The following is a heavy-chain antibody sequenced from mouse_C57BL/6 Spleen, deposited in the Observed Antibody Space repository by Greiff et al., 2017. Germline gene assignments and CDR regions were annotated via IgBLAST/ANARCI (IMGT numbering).Heavy chain of an antibody. D-gene: IGHD1-1*01. V-gene: IGHV1-80*01. J-gene: IGHJ4*01. CDR3: AIEDYGSSPYAMDY. CDR1: GYAFSSYW. CDR2: IYPGDGDT. Sequence: QVHVKQSGAELVKPGASVKISCKASGYAFSSYWMNWVKQRPGKGLEWIGQIYPGDGDTNYNGKFKGKATLTADKSSSTAYMQLSSLTSEDSAVYFCAIEDYGSSPYAMDYWGQGTSVTVSS.